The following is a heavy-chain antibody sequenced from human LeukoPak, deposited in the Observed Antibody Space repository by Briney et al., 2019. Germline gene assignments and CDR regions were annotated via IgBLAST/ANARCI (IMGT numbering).Heavy chain of an antibody. V-gene: IGHV4-59*01. J-gene: IGHJ4*02. CDR2: IYYSGST. CDR3: ARGLPDGYKPYYFDY. Sequence: PSETLSLTFTVSGGSISSYYWSWIRQPPGKGLEWIGYIYYSGSTNYNPSLKSRVTISVDTSKNQFSLKLSSVTAADTAVYYCARGLPDGYKPYYFDYWGQGTLVTVSS. D-gene: IGHD5-24*01. CDR1: GGSISSYY.